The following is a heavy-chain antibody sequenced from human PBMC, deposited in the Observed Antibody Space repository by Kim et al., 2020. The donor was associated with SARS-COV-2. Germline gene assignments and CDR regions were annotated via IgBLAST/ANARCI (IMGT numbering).Heavy chain of an antibody. J-gene: IGHJ4*02. CDR1: GYSFTSYW. CDR3: ARARETYYYDSSGSYFDY. V-gene: IGHV5-51*01. CDR2: IYPGDSDT. D-gene: IGHD3-22*01. Sequence: GESLKISCKGSGYSFTSYWIGWVRQMPGKGLEWMGIIYPGDSDTRYSPSFQGQVTISADKSISTAYLQWSSLKASDTAMYYCARARETYYYDSSGSYFDYWGQGTLVTVSS.